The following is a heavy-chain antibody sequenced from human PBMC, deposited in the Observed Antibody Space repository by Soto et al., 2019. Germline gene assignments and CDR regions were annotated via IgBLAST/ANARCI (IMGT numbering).Heavy chain of an antibody. Sequence: GGSLRLSCAASGFTFSSYAMSWVRQAPGKGLEWVSAISGSGGSTYYADSVKGRFTISRDNSENTLYLQMNSLRAEDTAVYYCAKDGGSLVVAPFDYWGQGTLVTVSS. V-gene: IGHV3-23*01. J-gene: IGHJ4*02. D-gene: IGHD3-22*01. CDR1: GFTFSSYA. CDR3: AKDGGSLVVAPFDY. CDR2: ISGSGGST.